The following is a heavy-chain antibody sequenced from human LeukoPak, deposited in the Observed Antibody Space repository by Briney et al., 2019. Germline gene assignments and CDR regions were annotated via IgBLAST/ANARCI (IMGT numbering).Heavy chain of an antibody. V-gene: IGHV1-69*06. J-gene: IGHJ3*02. Sequence: SVKVSCKASGGTFSSYAISWVRQAPGQGLEWLGGIIPIFGTANYAQKFQGRVTITADKSTSTAYMELSSLRSEDTAVYYCARELAAAGVDAFDIWGQGTMVTVSS. CDR2: IIPIFGTA. CDR3: ARELAAAGVDAFDI. D-gene: IGHD6-13*01. CDR1: GGTFSSYA.